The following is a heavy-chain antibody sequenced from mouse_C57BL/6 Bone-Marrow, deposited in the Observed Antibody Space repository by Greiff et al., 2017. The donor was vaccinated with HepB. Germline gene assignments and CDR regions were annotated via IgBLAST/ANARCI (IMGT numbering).Heavy chain of an antibody. CDR1: GFTFSSYA. D-gene: IGHD1-1*01. V-gene: IGHV5-4*01. CDR3: ARDRDYYGSSPSYYFDY. Sequence: EVKVEESGGGLVKPGGSLKLSCAASGFTFSSYAMSWVRQTPEKRLEWVATISDGGSYTYYPDNVKGRFTISRDNAKNNLYLQMSHLKSEDTAMYYCARDRDYYGSSPSYYFDYWGQGTTLTVSS. CDR2: ISDGGSYT. J-gene: IGHJ2*01.